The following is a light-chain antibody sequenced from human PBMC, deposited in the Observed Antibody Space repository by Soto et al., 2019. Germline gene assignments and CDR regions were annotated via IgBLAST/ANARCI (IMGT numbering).Light chain of an antibody. J-gene: IGKJ1*01. Sequence: DIRITQMQPSLSACLLDRVIITCRASQIISTYLNWYQQRSGKAPKLLIYAASSLQSGVPSRFSGSGSGTDFTLTISSLQPQDFATYFCQQSYSYPWTFGQGTKVDIK. CDR1: QIISTY. V-gene: IGKV1-39*01. CDR3: QQSYSYPWT. CDR2: AAS.